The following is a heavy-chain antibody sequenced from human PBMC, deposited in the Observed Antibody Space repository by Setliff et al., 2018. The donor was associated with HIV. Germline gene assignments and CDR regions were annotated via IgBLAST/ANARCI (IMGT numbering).Heavy chain of an antibody. CDR2: IYNSGYS. V-gene: IGHV4-59*08. J-gene: IGHJ5*02. Sequence: PSETLSLTCKVSGAPISSYYWNWIRQPPGKGLEWIGYIYNSGYSNSKPSLKSRVTISLDTSKNQFSLKLSSVTAADTAVYYCARQIWNESPGYGFDPWGQGTLVTVSS. D-gene: IGHD3-22*01. CDR1: GAPISSYY. CDR3: ARQIWNESPGYGFDP.